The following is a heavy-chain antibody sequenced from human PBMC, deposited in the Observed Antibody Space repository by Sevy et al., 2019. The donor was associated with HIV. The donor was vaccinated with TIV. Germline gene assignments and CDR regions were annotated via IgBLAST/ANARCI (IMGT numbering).Heavy chain of an antibody. CDR2: IYTSGST. CDR3: ARDNNRVKERYSYGYYCDYGMDV. Sequence: SETLSLTCTVSGGSISSYYWSWIRQPAGKGLEWIGRIYTSGSTNYKPSLKSRVTMSVDTSKNQFSLKLSSVTAADTAVYYCARDNNRVKERYSYGYYCDYGMDVWGQGTTVTVS. D-gene: IGHD5-18*01. J-gene: IGHJ6*02. CDR1: GGSISSYY. V-gene: IGHV4-4*07.